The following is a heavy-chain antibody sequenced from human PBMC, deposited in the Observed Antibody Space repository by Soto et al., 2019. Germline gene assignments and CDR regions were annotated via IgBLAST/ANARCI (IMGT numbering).Heavy chain of an antibody. Sequence: QITLNESGPTVVKPAETLTLTCTFSGFSLTTSGVGVGWIRQSPGKAPEWLALIYWDDDKRYSASLKSRLTLTKDTSKTRVVLTMASVDPADTATYYCAHRILRTVFGLVTTTAIYFDFWGQGTPVVVSS. CDR1: GFSLTTSGVG. D-gene: IGHD3-3*01. CDR3: AHRILRTVFGLVTTTAIYFDF. V-gene: IGHV2-5*02. J-gene: IGHJ4*02. CDR2: IYWDDDK.